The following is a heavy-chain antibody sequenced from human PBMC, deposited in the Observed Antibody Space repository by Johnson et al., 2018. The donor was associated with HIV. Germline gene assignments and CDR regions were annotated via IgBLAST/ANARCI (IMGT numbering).Heavy chain of an antibody. CDR2: INWNGGNR. J-gene: IGHJ3*02. CDR3: ARVGRVYDSSGYAIDAFDI. Sequence: VQLVESGGGVVRPGGFLRLSCAASGFTFDDHGMSWVRQAPGKGLEWIAGINWNGGNRGYADSVKGQFIISRENGKNSLYLTMNSLKTEDTAVYYCARVGRVYDSSGYAIDAFDIWGQGTMVTVSS. V-gene: IGHV3-20*04. D-gene: IGHD3-22*01. CDR1: GFTFDDHG.